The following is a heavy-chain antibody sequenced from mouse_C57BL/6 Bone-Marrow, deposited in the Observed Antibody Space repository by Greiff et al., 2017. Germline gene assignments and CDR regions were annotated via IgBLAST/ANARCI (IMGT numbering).Heavy chain of an antibody. V-gene: IGHV1-54*01. CDR2: INPGSGGT. Sequence: QVHVKQSGAELVRPGTSVKVSCKASGYAFTNYLIEWVKQRPGQGLEWIGVINPGSGGTNYNEKFKGKATLTADKSSSTAYMQLSSLTSEDSAVYFCARRGAAQFYFDYWGQGTTLTVSS. CDR3: ARRGAAQFYFDY. D-gene: IGHD3-2*02. CDR1: GYAFTNYL. J-gene: IGHJ2*01.